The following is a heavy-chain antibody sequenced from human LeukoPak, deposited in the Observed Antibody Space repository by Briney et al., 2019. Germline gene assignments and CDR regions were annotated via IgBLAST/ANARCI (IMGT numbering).Heavy chain of an antibody. CDR1: GFTFISYW. CDR2: IKQDGSEK. V-gene: IGHV3-7*01. Sequence: QPGGSLRLSCAASGFTFISYWMTWVRQAPGKGLEWVANIKQDGSEKYYVDSVKGRFTIPRDNSKNTLYLQMNSLRAEDTAVYYCAKIGHIVVVTAIPSFAFDIWGQGTMVTVSS. D-gene: IGHD2-21*02. J-gene: IGHJ3*02. CDR3: AKIGHIVVVTAIPSFAFDI.